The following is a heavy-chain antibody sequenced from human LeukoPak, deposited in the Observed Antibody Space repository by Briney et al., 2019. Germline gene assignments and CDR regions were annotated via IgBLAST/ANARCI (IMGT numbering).Heavy chain of an antibody. J-gene: IGHJ4*02. D-gene: IGHD2-2*01. CDR3: ARDSSSHYYFDY. CDR1: GFTFSSYS. V-gene: IGHV3-21*01. CDR2: ISSSSSYI. Sequence: PGGSLRLSCAASGFTFSSYSMNWVRQAPGKGLGWVSSISSSSSYIYYADSVKGRFTISRDNAKNSLYLQMNSLRAEDTAVYYCARDSSSHYYFDYWGQGTLVTVSS.